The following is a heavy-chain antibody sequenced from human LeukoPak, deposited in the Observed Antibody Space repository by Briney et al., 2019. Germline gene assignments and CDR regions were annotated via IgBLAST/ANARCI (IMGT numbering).Heavy chain of an antibody. CDR1: GGSMSSGSYS. Sequence: PSQTLSLTCTVSGGSMSSGSYSWSWIRQPPGKGLEWIGYIYHSGSTYYNPSLKSRVTISVDRSKKQFSLKLSSVTAADTAVHYCARDPGSPRGYFDLWGRGTLVTVSS. D-gene: IGHD2-15*01. J-gene: IGHJ2*01. CDR3: ARDPGSPRGYFDL. CDR2: IYHSGST. V-gene: IGHV4-30-2*01.